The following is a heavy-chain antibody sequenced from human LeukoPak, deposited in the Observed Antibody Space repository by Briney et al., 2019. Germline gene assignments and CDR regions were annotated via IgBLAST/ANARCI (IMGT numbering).Heavy chain of an antibody. J-gene: IGHJ6*03. Sequence: ASVKVSCKVSGYTLTELSMHWVRQAPGKGLEWMGGFDPEDGETIYAQKFQGRVTMTEDTSTDTAYMELSSLRSEDTAVYYCATVTVVTTRGFSYYYYMDVWGKGTTVTVSS. D-gene: IGHD3-22*01. CDR3: ATVTVVTTRGFSYYYYMDV. CDR2: FDPEDGET. V-gene: IGHV1-24*01. CDR1: GYTLTELS.